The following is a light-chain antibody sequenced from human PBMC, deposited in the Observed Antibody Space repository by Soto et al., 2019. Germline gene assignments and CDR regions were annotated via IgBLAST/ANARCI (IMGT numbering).Light chain of an antibody. CDR3: HHYQNWALST. V-gene: IGKV3-15*01. CDR2: DTS. Sequence: EIIMTQSPATLSVSPGEGATLSCRASQGIGDTLAWYQHKPGQTPRLLIYDTSTRATGVPARFSGSRSGTEFTLTINSLQSEDFAVYYCHHYQNWALSTFRQGTRLGIK. J-gene: IGKJ5*01. CDR1: QGIGDT.